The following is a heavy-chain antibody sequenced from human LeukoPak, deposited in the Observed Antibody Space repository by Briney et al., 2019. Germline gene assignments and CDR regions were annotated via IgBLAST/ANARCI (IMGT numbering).Heavy chain of an antibody. Sequence: PSGTLSLTCAVYGGSFSGYYWSWIRQPPGKGLEWIGEINHSGSTNYNPSLKSRVTISVDTSKNQFSLKLSSVTAADTAVYYCASPLGYWGQGTLVTVSS. J-gene: IGHJ4*02. CDR1: GGSFSGYY. CDR2: INHSGST. V-gene: IGHV4-34*01. CDR3: ASPLGY.